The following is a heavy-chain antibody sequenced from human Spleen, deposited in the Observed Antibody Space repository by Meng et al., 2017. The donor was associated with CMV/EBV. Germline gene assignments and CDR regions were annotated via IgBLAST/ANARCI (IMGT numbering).Heavy chain of an antibody. D-gene: IGHD5-18*01. Sequence: SETLSLTCTVSGGSIRSTTHYWAWIRQPPGKGLEWIGNVYYSGVTFDNPSFRSRVTMSADTSKNQFSLSLSSVAAADTAVYYCARETAGYYNDYGLDVWGQGTAVTVSS. CDR1: GGSIRSTTHY. V-gene: IGHV4-39*07. CDR2: VYYSGVT. CDR3: ARETAGYYNDYGLDV. J-gene: IGHJ6*02.